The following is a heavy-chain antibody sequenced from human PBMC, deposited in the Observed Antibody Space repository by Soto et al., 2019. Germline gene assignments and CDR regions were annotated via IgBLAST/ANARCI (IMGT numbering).Heavy chain of an antibody. CDR2: ISGSGGST. CDR3: AKYSIVVVVAATIAPTSSPFQH. J-gene: IGHJ1*01. Sequence: GGSLRLSCAASGFTFSSYAMSWVRQAPGKGLEWVSAISGSGGSTYYADSVKGRFTISRDNSKNTLYLQMHSLRAEDTAVYYCAKYSIVVVVAATIAPTSSPFQHWGQGTLVTVSS. V-gene: IGHV3-23*01. D-gene: IGHD2-15*01. CDR1: GFTFSSYA.